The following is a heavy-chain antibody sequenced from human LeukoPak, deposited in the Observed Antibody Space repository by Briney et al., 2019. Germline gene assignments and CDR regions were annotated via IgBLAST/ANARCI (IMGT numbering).Heavy chain of an antibody. J-gene: IGHJ4*02. D-gene: IGHD2-15*01. V-gene: IGHV1-8*02. CDR1: GYTFTSYG. CDR2: MNPSSGNT. Sequence: ASVKVSCKASGYTFTSYGINWVRQATGQGLEWMGWMNPSSGNTGYAQKFQGRVTMTRDTSIGTAYMELSSLRSEDSAVYYCARVGCSGGSCYPSSAPNDYWGQGTLVTVSS. CDR3: ARVGCSGGSCYPSSAPNDY.